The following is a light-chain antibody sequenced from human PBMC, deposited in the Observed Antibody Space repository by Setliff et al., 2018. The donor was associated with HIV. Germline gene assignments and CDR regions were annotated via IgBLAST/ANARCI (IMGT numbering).Light chain of an antibody. CDR2: EVS. CDR1: SSDVGSYNL. CDR3: CSYAGSSTYV. J-gene: IGLJ1*01. Sequence: QSALTHPASVAGSPGQSITLSCTGTSSDVGSYNLVSWYQHHPGKAPKLMIYEVSKRPSGVSNRFSGSKSGNTASLTISGLQAEDEADYYCCSYAGSSTYVFGTGTKVTVL. V-gene: IGLV2-23*02.